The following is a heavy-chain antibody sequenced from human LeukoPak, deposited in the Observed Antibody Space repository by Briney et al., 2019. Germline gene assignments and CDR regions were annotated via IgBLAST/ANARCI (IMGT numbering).Heavy chain of an antibody. Sequence: PSETLSLTCAVSGGSISSSNWWSWVRPPPGKGLEWIGEIYHSGSTNYNPSLKSRVTISVDKSKNQFSLKLSSVTAADTAVYYCARASDGYQYCSGGSCYPLNGMDVWGKGTTVAVSS. V-gene: IGHV4-4*02. J-gene: IGHJ6*04. CDR3: ARASDGYQYCSGGSCYPLNGMDV. D-gene: IGHD2-15*01. CDR1: GGSISSSNW. CDR2: IYHSGST.